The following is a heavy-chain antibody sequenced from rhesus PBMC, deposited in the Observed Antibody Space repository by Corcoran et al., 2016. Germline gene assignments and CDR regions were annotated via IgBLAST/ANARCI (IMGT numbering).Heavy chain of an antibody. V-gene: IGHV4-127*01. CDR1: GYSISSGYG. CDR3: ASVASSGVSFEF. J-gene: IGHJ1*01. CDR2: IYGGSGST. Sequence: QLQLQESGPGLVKPPETLSLTCAVSGYSISSGYGWGWIRQPPGKGLEWIGQIYGGSGSTYYNPSLKSCVTGSKDTSKNQFSLKLSSVTAADTAVYYCASVASSGVSFEFWGQGALVTVSS. D-gene: IGHD6-25*01.